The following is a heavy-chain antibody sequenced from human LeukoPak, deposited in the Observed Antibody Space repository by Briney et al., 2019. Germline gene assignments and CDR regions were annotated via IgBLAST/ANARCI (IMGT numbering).Heavy chain of an antibody. CDR1: GYTFTSYG. CDR3: ARDYYGSSGYYYYYYYYGMDV. CDR2: ISAYNGNT. D-gene: IGHD3-22*01. J-gene: IGHJ6*02. Sequence: ASVKVSCKASGYTFTSYGISWVRQAPGQGLEWMGWISAYNGNTNYAQKLQGRVTMTTDTSTSTAYMELRSLRSDDTAVYYCARDYYGSSGYYYYYYYYGMDVWGQGTTVTVSS. V-gene: IGHV1-18*01.